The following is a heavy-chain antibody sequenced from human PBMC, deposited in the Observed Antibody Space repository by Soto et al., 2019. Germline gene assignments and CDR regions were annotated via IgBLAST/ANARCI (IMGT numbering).Heavy chain of an antibody. CDR3: ARVPAGTDYYYYGMDV. Sequence: SETLSLTCTVSCGSISSYYWSWIRQPPGKGLEWIGYIYYSGSTNYNPSLKSRVTISVDTSKNQFSLKLSSVTAADTAVYYCARVPAGTDYYYYGMDVWGQGTTVTVSS. CDR1: CGSISSYY. V-gene: IGHV4-59*01. D-gene: IGHD6-13*01. J-gene: IGHJ6*02. CDR2: IYYSGST.